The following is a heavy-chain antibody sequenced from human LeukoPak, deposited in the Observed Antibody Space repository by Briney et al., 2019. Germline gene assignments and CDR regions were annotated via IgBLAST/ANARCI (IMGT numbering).Heavy chain of an antibody. J-gene: IGHJ3*02. D-gene: IGHD1-26*01. CDR2: INHSGST. CDR1: GYSISSGYY. V-gene: IGHV4-38-2*02. CDR3: ARTLVGATSGPAFDI. Sequence: SETLSLTCTVSGYSISSGYYWGWIRQPPGKGLEWIGEINHSGSTNYNPSLKSRVTISVDTSKNQFSLKLSSVTAADTAVYYCARTLVGATSGPAFDIWGQGTMVTVSS.